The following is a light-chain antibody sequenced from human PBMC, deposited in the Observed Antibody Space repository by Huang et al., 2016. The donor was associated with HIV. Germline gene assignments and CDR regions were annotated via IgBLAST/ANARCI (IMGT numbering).Light chain of an antibody. J-gene: IGKJ1*01. V-gene: IGKV3D-15*01. CDR3: QQYNKWPRT. CDR2: AAS. CDR1: QGLGSN. Sequence: DILITQSPVTLTLPPGERATLSCRAGQGLGSNLAWYQQKPGHPPRLLIYAASTRATGAPARFSGSGSKTDFNLTIDRLQSEESALYFCQQYNKWPRTFGQGTKLEIK.